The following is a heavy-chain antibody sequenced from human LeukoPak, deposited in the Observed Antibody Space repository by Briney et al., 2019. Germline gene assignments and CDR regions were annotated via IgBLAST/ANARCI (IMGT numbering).Heavy chain of an antibody. D-gene: IGHD6-19*01. J-gene: IGHJ5*02. Sequence: SETLSLTCAVYGGSFSGYYWSWIRQPPGKGLEWIGEINHSGSTNYNPSLKSRVTISVDTSKNQFSLKLSSVTAADTAVYYCARAWYSSGSNWFDPWGQGTLVTVSS. CDR1: GGSFSGYY. CDR3: ARAWYSSGSNWFDP. CDR2: INHSGST. V-gene: IGHV4-34*01.